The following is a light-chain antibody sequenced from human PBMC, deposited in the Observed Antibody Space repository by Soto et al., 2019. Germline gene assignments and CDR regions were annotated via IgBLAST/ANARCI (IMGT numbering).Light chain of an antibody. V-gene: IGLV1-47*01. J-gene: IGLJ2*01. Sequence: QSVLTQPPSASGTPGQRVTISCSGSSSNIGSNYVYWFQQLPGTAPKLLIFRNDHRPSGVPDRFSGSKSATSASLAISGLRFEDEADYYCAAWDDSLSGVLFGGGTQLTVL. CDR3: AAWDDSLSGVL. CDR1: SSNIGSNY. CDR2: RND.